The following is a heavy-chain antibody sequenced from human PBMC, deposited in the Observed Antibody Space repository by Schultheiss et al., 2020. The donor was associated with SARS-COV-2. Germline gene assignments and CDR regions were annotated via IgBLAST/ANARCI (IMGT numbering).Heavy chain of an antibody. J-gene: IGHJ4*02. CDR3: AKGWDYSNYVGY. D-gene: IGHD4-11*01. Sequence: GGSLRLSCAASGFTFSSYAMSWVRQAPGKGLEWVANIKQDGSEKYYVDSVKGRFTISRDNAKNSLYLQMNSLRAEDTAVYYCAKGWDYSNYVGYWGQGTLVTVSS. CDR1: GFTFSSYA. CDR2: IKQDGSEK. V-gene: IGHV3-7*03.